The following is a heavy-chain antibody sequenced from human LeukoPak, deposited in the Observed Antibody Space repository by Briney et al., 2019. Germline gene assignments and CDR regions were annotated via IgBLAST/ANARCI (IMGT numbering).Heavy chain of an antibody. CDR2: YDPEDGET. Sequence: ASVKVSCKVSGYTLTELSMHWARQAPGKGLEWMGGYDPEDGETIYAQKFQGRVTMTEDTSTDTAYMELSSLRSEDTAVYYCATERGMVRGLGGYGMDVWGKGTTVTVSS. CDR3: ATERGMVRGLGGYGMDV. J-gene: IGHJ6*04. V-gene: IGHV1-24*01. CDR1: GYTLTELS. D-gene: IGHD3-10*01.